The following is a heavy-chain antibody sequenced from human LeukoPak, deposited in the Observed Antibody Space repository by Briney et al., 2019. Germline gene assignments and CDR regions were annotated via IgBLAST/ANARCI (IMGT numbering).Heavy chain of an antibody. V-gene: IGHV3-23*01. Sequence: PGGSLNLSFAASGIPFSSYAMSWVRPAPGKGLEWVSSISGSGGSTYYADSVKGRFTISRDNSKNTLYLQMNSLTVEDTAVYYCAKRAVAGTYYFDYWGQGTLVTVSS. CDR1: GIPFSSYA. CDR2: ISGSGGST. CDR3: AKRAVAGTYYFDY. D-gene: IGHD6-19*01. J-gene: IGHJ4*02.